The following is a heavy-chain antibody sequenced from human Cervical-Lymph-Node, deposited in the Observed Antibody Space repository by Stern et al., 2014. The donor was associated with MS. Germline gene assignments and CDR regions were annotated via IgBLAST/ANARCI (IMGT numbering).Heavy chain of an antibody. Sequence: QVQLVQSGAEVKKPGASVKVSCKASGYTFTSYGISWVRQAPGQVLEGMGWISAYNGNTNYAQKLQGRVTMTTDTSTSTAYMELRSLRSDDTAVYYCARAQYYDYVWGSPPGDCWGQGTLVTVSS. CDR1: GYTFTSYG. D-gene: IGHD3-16*01. V-gene: IGHV1-18*01. CDR2: ISAYNGNT. CDR3: ARAQYYDYVWGSPPGDC. J-gene: IGHJ4*02.